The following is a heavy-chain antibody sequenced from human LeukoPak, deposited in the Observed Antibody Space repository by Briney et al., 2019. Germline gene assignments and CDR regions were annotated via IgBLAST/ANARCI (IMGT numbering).Heavy chain of an antibody. CDR2: IYPGDPDT. V-gene: IGHV5-51*01. Sequence: GESLKISCKGSGYSFTSYWIGWVRQMPGKGLEWMGIIYPGDPDTRYSPSFQGQVTISADKSISTAYLQWSSLKASDTAMYYCARLAYSGSYYYYYGMDVWGQGTTVTVSS. J-gene: IGHJ6*02. CDR1: GYSFTSYW. D-gene: IGHD1-26*01. CDR3: ARLAYSGSYYYYYGMDV.